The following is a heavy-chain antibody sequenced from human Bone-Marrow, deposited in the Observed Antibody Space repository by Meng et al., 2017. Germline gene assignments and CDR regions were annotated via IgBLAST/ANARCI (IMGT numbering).Heavy chain of an antibody. CDR1: GFTFSSYG. Sequence: GESLKISCAASGFTFSSYGMNWVRQAPGKGLEWVSSISSSSSYIYYADSVKGRFTISRDNAKNSLYLQMNSLRAEDTAVYYCASASQLDPVDDYWGQGTLVTVSS. V-gene: IGHV3-21*01. D-gene: IGHD1-1*01. CDR3: ASASQLDPVDDY. CDR2: ISSSSSYI. J-gene: IGHJ4*02.